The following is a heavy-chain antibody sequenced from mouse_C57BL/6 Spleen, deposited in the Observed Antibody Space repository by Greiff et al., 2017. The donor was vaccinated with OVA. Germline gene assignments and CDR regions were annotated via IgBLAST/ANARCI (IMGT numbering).Heavy chain of an antibody. J-gene: IGHJ2*01. CDR1: GYTFTEYT. CDR2: FYPGSGSI. D-gene: IGHD2-1*01. CDR3: ARHEENYGNLGGFDY. Sequence: VKVVESGAELVKPGASVKLSCKASGYTFTEYTIHWVKQRSGQGLEWIGWFYPGSGSIKYNEKFKDKATLTADKSSSTVYMELSRLTSEDSAVYFCARHEENYGNLGGFDYWGQGTTLTVSS. V-gene: IGHV1-62-2*01.